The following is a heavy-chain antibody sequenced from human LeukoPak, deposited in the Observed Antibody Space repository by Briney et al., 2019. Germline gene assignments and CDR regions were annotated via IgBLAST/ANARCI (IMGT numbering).Heavy chain of an antibody. CDR1: GYTFTGYY. Sequence: ASVKVSCKASGYTFTGYYMQWVRQAPGQGLEWMGWINPNSGGTNYAQKLQGRVTMTTDTSTSTAHMELRSLRSDDTAVYYCARDSAAAGCFDYWGQGTLVTVSS. J-gene: IGHJ4*02. CDR3: ARDSAAAGCFDY. D-gene: IGHD6-13*01. CDR2: INPNSGGT. V-gene: IGHV1-2*02.